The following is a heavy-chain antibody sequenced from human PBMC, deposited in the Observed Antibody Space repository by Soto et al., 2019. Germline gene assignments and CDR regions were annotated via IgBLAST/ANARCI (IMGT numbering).Heavy chain of an antibody. CDR1: GGSISSYY. J-gene: IGHJ4*02. CDR3: ARDGYYYDSSGYQRVYYFGY. V-gene: IGHV4-59*01. CDR2: IFYSGST. D-gene: IGHD3-22*01. Sequence: SETLSLTWTVSGGSISSYYWSWIRQPPGKGLEWIGYIFYSGSTNYNPSLKSRVTISVDTSKNQFSLRLSSVTAADTAVYYCARDGYYYDSSGYQRVYYFGYWGQGTLVTVSS.